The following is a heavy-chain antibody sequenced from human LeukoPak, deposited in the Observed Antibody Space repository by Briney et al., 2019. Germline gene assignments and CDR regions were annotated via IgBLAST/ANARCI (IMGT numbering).Heavy chain of an antibody. V-gene: IGHV1-46*01. CDR2: INPSGGST. Sequence: ASVKVSCKASGYTFTNYFMHWVRQAPGQGLEWMGIINPSGGSTNYAQKFQDRVTMTRDTSTSTVYMELSSLRSEDTAVYYCARDRGDPSLLTVYYFDYWGQGTLVTVSS. CDR1: GYTFTNYF. D-gene: IGHD3-9*01. CDR3: ARDRGDPSLLTVYYFDY. J-gene: IGHJ4*02.